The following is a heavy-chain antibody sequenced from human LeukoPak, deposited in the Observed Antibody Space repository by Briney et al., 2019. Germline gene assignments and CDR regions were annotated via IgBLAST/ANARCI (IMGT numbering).Heavy chain of an antibody. CDR2: ISSSSSYI. V-gene: IGHV3-21*01. J-gene: IGHJ4*02. Sequence: GGSLRLSCAASGFTFDDYGMNWVRQAPGKGLEWVSSISSSSSYIYYADSVKGRFTISRDNAKNSLYLQMNSLRAEDTAVYYCARDKIVGATHFDYWGQGTLVTVSS. D-gene: IGHD1-26*01. CDR1: GFTFDDYG. CDR3: ARDKIVGATHFDY.